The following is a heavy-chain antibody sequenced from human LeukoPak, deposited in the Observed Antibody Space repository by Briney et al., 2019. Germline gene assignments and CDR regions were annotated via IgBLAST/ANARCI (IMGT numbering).Heavy chain of an antibody. Sequence: SETLSLTCTVSGGSISSGGYYWSWIRRHPGKGLEWIGYIYYSGSTYYNPSLKSRVTISVDTSKNQFSLKLSSVTAADTAVYYCAKADGYCSSTSCLGDAFDIWGQGTMVTVSS. CDR1: GGSISSGGYY. CDR3: AKADGYCSSTSCLGDAFDI. V-gene: IGHV4-31*03. J-gene: IGHJ3*02. D-gene: IGHD2-2*03. CDR2: IYYSGST.